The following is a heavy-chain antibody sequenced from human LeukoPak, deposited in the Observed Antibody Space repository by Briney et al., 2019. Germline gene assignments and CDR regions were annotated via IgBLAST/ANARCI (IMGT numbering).Heavy chain of an antibody. CDR1: GFTFSSYA. V-gene: IGHV3-23*01. CDR3: AKEVKQWLVSGGAFDI. J-gene: IGHJ3*02. CDR2: ISGSGGST. D-gene: IGHD6-19*01. Sequence: PGGSLRLSCAASGFTFSSYAMSWVRQAPGKGLEWVSAISGSGGSTYYADSVKGRFTISRDNSKNTLYLQMNSLRAEDTAVYYCAKEVKQWLVSGGAFDIWGQGTMVTVSS.